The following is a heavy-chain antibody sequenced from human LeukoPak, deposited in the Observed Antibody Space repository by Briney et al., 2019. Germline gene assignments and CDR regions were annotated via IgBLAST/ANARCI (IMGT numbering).Heavy chain of an antibody. CDR2: IIPIFGTA. CDR1: GGTFSSYA. CDR3: ARDYYGSGSYYRPFDY. J-gene: IGHJ4*02. V-gene: IGHV1-69*13. D-gene: IGHD3-10*01. Sequence: SVKVSCKASGGTFSSYAISWVRQAPGQGLEWMGGIIPIFGTANYAQKFQGRVTITADESTSTAYMELSSLRSEDTAVYYCARDYYGSGSYYRPFDYWGQGTLVTVSS.